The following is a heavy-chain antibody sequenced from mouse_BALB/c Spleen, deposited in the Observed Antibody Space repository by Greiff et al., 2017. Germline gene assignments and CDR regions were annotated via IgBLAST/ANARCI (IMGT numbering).Heavy chain of an antibody. J-gene: IGHJ4*01. V-gene: IGHV1S135*01. CDR1: GYSFTSYY. CDR2: IDPFNGGT. Sequence: VQLQQSGPELMKPGASVKISCKASGYSFTSYYMHWVKQSHGKSLEWIGYIDPFNGGTSYNQKFKGKATLTVDKSSSTAYMHLSSLTSEDSAVYYCARLGHYAMDYWGQGTSVTVSS. CDR3: ARLGHYAMDY.